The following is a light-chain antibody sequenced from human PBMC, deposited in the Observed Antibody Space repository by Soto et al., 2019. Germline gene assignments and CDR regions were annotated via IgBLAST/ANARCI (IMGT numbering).Light chain of an antibody. CDR2: SAS. CDR1: QGITNF. Sequence: DIQMTQSPSSLSASVGDRVTITCRASQGITNFLAWYQQKPGKVPKLLIYSASTLQSGVPPRFSGSGSGTDFTRTITSLQPEDVATYYCQKYNSAPWTFGQGTKVEVK. J-gene: IGKJ1*01. CDR3: QKYNSAPWT. V-gene: IGKV1-27*01.